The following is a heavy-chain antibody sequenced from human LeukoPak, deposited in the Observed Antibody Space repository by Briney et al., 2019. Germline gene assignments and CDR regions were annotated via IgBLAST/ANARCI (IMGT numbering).Heavy chain of an antibody. CDR2: IFYSGST. D-gene: IGHD1-26*01. CDR3: ARHEYSGSYYGLSWFDP. CDR1: GVSISRSGYY. J-gene: IGHJ5*02. V-gene: IGHV4-39*01. Sequence: SETLSLTCTVSGVSISRSGYYLGWIRHPPGTGLAWIASIFYSGSTYYNPSLKSRVTISVDTSKNQLSLKLSSLTAADTAVYYCARHEYSGSYYGLSWFDPWGQGTLVTVSS.